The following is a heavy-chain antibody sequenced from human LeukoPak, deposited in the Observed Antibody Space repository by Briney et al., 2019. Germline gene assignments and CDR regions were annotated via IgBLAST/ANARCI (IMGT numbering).Heavy chain of an antibody. D-gene: IGHD6-6*01. CDR1: GFTVSSNY. CDR3: AREVAARLIYYYYYMDV. J-gene: IGHJ6*03. Sequence: QPGGSLRLSCAASGFTVSSNYMSWVRQAPGKGLEWVSVIYSGGSTYYADSVKGRFTISRDNSKNTLYLQMNSLRAEDTAVYYCAREVAARLIYYYYYMDVWGKGTTVTVSS. CDR2: IYSGGST. V-gene: IGHV3-53*05.